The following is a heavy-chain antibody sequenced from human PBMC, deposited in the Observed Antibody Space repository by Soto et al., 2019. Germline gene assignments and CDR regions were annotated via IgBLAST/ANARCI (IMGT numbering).Heavy chain of an antibody. J-gene: IGHJ4*02. CDR1: GLRFSNYG. CDR2: NSDDATVT. CDR3: AEPVVDPRWVVRLSYVDY. D-gene: IGHD3-10*01. V-gene: IGHV3-23*01. Sequence: PGGALTLSCVASGLRFSNYGMGCVRLGPGKGLEGVSGNSDDATVTDYIDSVRGRFTISRGNTKRMLFLQMDSLRTEDTAVYFCAEPVVDPRWVVRLSYVDYWGKGIQVTVSS.